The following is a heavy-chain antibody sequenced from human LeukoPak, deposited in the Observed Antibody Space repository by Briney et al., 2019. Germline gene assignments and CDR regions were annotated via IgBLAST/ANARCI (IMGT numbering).Heavy chain of an antibody. D-gene: IGHD6-19*01. Sequence: SETLSLTCTVSGGSISGYYWSWIRQPPGKGLEWIGEINHSGSTNYNPSLKSRVTISVDTSKNQFSLKLSSVTAADTAVYYCARGGSGWYYYYYMDVWGKGTTVTVSS. CDR1: GGSISGYY. V-gene: IGHV4-34*01. CDR2: INHSGST. CDR3: ARGGSGWYYYYYMDV. J-gene: IGHJ6*03.